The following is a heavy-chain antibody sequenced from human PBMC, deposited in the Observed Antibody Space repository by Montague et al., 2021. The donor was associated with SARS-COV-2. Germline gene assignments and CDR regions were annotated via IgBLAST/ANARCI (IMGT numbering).Heavy chain of an antibody. CDR1: GGSVSDYY. J-gene: IGHJ5*02. CDR3: ARGPRITMIVVVITDIWFDP. D-gene: IGHD3-22*01. CDR2: INHSGST. V-gene: IGHV4-34*01. Sequence: ETLSLTCAVYGGSVSDYYWSWIRQPPGKGLEWIGEINHSGSTNYNPSLKSRVTTSVDTSKNQFSLRLTSVTAADTAVYYCARGPRITMIVVVITDIWFDPWGQGTLVTVSS.